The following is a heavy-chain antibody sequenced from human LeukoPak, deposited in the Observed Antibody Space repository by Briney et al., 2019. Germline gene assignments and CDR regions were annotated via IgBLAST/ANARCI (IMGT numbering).Heavy chain of an antibody. Sequence: GGSLRLSCAASGFTVSSNYMSWVRQAPGKGLEWVSVIYSGGSTYYADSVKGRFTISRDNSKNTLYLQMNSLRAEDTAVYYCARVVVVAATDYFDYWGHGTLVTVSS. CDR2: IYSGGST. CDR1: GFTVSSNY. V-gene: IGHV3-53*01. D-gene: IGHD2-15*01. CDR3: ARVVVVAATDYFDY. J-gene: IGHJ4*01.